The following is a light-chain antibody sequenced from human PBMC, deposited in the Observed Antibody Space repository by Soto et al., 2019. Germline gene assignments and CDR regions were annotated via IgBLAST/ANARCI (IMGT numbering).Light chain of an antibody. Sequence: DIELPQSTSFLSASVGDRVTITCRASQGISSYLAWYQHKPGKAPKLLIYAAFTLQSGVPSRFSGSGSGTEFTLTISSLQPEDFATYYCQQLNSYPLTFGGGTKVEIK. CDR1: QGISSY. CDR2: AAF. J-gene: IGKJ4*01. V-gene: IGKV1-9*01. CDR3: QQLNSYPLT.